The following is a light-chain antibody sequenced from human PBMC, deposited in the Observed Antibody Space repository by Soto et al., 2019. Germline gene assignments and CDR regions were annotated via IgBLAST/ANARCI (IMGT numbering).Light chain of an antibody. CDR2: GAS. J-gene: IGKJ1*01. CDR3: QQYNNWWA. Sequence: EILLAQSPGTLSLSPGEGATLSCRASRSISSSYLAWYQRKPGKAPRLLIYGASNRASGIPARLSGSGSGTEFTLTIRSLKSEYFAVYYCQQYNNWWAFGQGTKVDIK. V-gene: IGKV3D-15*01. CDR1: RSISSSY.